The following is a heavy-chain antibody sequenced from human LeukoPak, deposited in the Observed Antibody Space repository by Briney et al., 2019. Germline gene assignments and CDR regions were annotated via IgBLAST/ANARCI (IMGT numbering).Heavy chain of an antibody. D-gene: IGHD6-6*01. CDR2: IWYDGSNK. CDR1: GFTFSSYG. CDR3: AREYSSSSRDLDY. V-gene: IGHV3-33*08. Sequence: PGGSLRLSCAGSGFTFSSYGMHWVRQAPGKGLEWVAVIWYDGSNKYYADSVKGRFTISRDNSKNTLYLQMNSLRAEDTAVYYCAREYSSSSRDLDYWGQGTLVTVSS. J-gene: IGHJ4*02.